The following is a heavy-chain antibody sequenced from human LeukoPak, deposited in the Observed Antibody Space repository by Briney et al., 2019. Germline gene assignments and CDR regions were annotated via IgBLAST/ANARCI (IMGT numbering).Heavy chain of an antibody. CDR1: GGSISSGSYY. CDR2: IYTSGST. J-gene: IGHJ6*02. Sequence: SETLSLTCTVSGGSISSGSYYWSWIRQPAGKGQEWIGRIYTSGSTNYNPSLKSRVTISVDTSKNQFSLKLSSVTAADTAMYYCARDLCGGDCYSRSSGMDVWGQGTTVTVSS. D-gene: IGHD2-21*02. V-gene: IGHV4-61*02. CDR3: ARDLCGGDCYSRSSGMDV.